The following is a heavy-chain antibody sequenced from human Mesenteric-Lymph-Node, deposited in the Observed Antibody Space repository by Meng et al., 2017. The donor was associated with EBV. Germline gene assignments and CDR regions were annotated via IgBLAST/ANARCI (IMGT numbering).Heavy chain of an antibody. V-gene: IGHV4-4*02. J-gene: IGHJ4*02. CDR1: GGSISSTNW. Sequence: QVQLQESGPGLVKPSGXLSLPCAVSGGSISSTNWWSWVRQAPGKGLEWIAEISESGNINYNPSLKSRVTTSVDTPKNQFFLKLNSVTAADTAVYYCAAGGVRGEFDYWGQGTLVTVSS. CDR2: ISESGNI. CDR3: AAGGVRGEFDY. D-gene: IGHD3-10*01.